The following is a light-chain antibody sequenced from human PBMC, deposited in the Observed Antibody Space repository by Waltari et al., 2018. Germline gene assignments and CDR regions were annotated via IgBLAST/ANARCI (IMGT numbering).Light chain of an antibody. Sequence: QSALTQPASVSGSPGQSITISCTGTSSDIGGYNYVSWYQQHPGKAPKLMIYDVSSRPSRVSSRFSGSKSGNTAFLTISVLQADDEADYYCCSYVQKDIWLFGRGTKVTVL. CDR1: SSDIGGYNY. CDR2: DVS. CDR3: CSYVQKDIWL. J-gene: IGLJ3*02. V-gene: IGLV2-14*03.